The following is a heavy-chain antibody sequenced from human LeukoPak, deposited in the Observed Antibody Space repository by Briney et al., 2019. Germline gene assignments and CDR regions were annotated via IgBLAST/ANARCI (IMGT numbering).Heavy chain of an antibody. J-gene: IGHJ3*02. V-gene: IGHV1-2*06. CDR3: ARDFFRGVIVVVSSSAFDI. CDR2: INPNSGDT. D-gene: IGHD3-22*01. Sequence: GASVKVSCKASGYTFTGYYMHWVRQAPGQGLECMGRINPNSGDTNYAQKFQGRVTMTRDTSISTAYMELSRLRSDDTAVYYCARDFFRGVIVVVSSSAFDIWGQGTMVTVSS. CDR1: GYTFTGYY.